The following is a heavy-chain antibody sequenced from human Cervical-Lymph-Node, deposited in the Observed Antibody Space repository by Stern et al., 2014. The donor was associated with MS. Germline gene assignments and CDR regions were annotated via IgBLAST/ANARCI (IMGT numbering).Heavy chain of an antibody. J-gene: IGHJ4*02. CDR2: IRWNSDSI. V-gene: IGHV3-9*01. CDR1: GFTFDDYA. Sequence: EVQLVESGGGLVQPGRSLRLSCAASGFTFDDYAMHWVRQAPGKGLEWVSGIRWNSDSIGYADSVKGRFTISRDNAKNSLYVQMNSLRAEDTALYYCAKAPAYLRSSGWPYYFDYWGQGILVTVSS. D-gene: IGHD6-19*01. CDR3: AKAPAYLRSSGWPYYFDY.